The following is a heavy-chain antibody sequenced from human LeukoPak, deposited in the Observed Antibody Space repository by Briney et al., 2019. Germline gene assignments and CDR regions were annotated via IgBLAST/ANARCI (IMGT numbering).Heavy chain of an antibody. CDR3: AELGGFDY. V-gene: IGHV1-69*02. J-gene: IGHJ4*02. Sequence: ASVTVSCKASGGTFSSYTISWVRQAPGQGREWIGRIIPILGIANYAQKFQGRVTITADKSTSTAYMELSSLRSEDTAVYYCAELGGFDYWGGATLVTVSS. D-gene: IGHD7-27*01. CDR1: GGTFSSYT. CDR2: IIPILGIA.